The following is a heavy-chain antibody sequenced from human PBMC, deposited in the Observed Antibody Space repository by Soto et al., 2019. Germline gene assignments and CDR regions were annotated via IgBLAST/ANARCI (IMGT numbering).Heavy chain of an antibody. J-gene: IGHJ6*02. V-gene: IGHV4-30-2*01. CDR3: ARGGGIAAADTYYYYGMDV. CDR1: GGSISSGGYS. D-gene: IGHD6-13*01. Sequence: SETLSLTCAVSGGSISSGGYSWSWIRQPPGKGLEWIGYIYHSGSTYYNPSLKSRVTISVDRSKNQFSLKLSSVTAADTAVYYCARGGGIAAADTYYYYGMDVWGQGTTVTVSS. CDR2: IYHSGST.